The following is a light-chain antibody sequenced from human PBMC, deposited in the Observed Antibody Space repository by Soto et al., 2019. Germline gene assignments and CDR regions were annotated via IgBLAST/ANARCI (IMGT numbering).Light chain of an antibody. CDR3: QRYNAFSRT. Sequence: DIQMTQSPSTLSASVGDRVTITCRASQRINNWVAWYQQKPGKAPKVLIYDPSTLESGVQSRCSGSGSGTEFTLTIGSLRPDDFATDYCQRYNAFSRTFGQGTKVEI. J-gene: IGKJ1*01. V-gene: IGKV1-5*01. CDR2: DPS. CDR1: QRINNW.